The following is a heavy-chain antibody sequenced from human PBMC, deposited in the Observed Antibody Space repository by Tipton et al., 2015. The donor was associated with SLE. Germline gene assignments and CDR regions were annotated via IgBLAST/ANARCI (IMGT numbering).Heavy chain of an antibody. J-gene: IGHJ6*02. Sequence: SLRLSCAASGFTLSSYWMQWVRQVPGKGLVGVSRIYSDGSSTNYADSVKGRFTISRDNAKNTLYLQMNSLRAEDTAVYYCGTTSSDYGMDVWGQGTTVTVSS. CDR1: GFTLSSYW. CDR3: GTTSSDYGMDV. V-gene: IGHV3-74*01. CDR2: IYSDGSST. D-gene: IGHD3-22*01.